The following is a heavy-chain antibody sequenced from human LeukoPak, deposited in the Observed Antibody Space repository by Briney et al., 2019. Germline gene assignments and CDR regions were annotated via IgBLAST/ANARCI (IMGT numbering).Heavy chain of an antibody. Sequence: SETLSLTRTVSGGAISSSSHYWGWIRQPPGKGLEWIGSIYYSGRTYYNPSLKSRVTISVDTSKNQFCLQLSSVTAADTAVYYCARELLERGLYWGQGTLVTVS. V-gene: IGHV4-39*02. D-gene: IGHD1-1*01. CDR1: GGAISSSSHY. CDR3: ARELLERGLY. J-gene: IGHJ4*02. CDR2: IYYSGRT.